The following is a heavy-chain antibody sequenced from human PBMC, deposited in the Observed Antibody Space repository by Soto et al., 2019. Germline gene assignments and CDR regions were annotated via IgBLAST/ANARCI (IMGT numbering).Heavy chain of an antibody. J-gene: IGHJ4*02. CDR1: GFTFSNYG. Sequence: QVQLVESGGGVVQPGRSLRLSCAASGFTFSNYGMHWVRQAPGKGLEWVAVISDDGSYKNHADSVKGRFTISRDNSKNTLYLQMNSLRAEDTVVYYCAKDHYSETSGYKDYWGQGTLVTVSS. CDR3: AKDHYSETSGYKDY. V-gene: IGHV3-30*18. D-gene: IGHD3-22*01. CDR2: ISDDGSYK.